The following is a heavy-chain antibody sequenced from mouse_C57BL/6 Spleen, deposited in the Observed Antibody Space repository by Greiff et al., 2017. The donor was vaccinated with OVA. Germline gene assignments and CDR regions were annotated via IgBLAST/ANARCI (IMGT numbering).Heavy chain of an antibody. V-gene: IGHV5-9-1*02. CDR2: ISSGGDYI. Sequence: EVKLQESGEGLVKPGGSLKLSCAASGFTFSSYAMSWVRQTPEKRLEWVAYISSGGDYIYYADTVKGRFTISRDNARNTLYLQMSSLKSEDTAMYYCTRSLITTVVAEDAMDYWGQGTSVTVSS. J-gene: IGHJ4*01. D-gene: IGHD1-1*01. CDR1: GFTFSSYA. CDR3: TRSLITTVVAEDAMDY.